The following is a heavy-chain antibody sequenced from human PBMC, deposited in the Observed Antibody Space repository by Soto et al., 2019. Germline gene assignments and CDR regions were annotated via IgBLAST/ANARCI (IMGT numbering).Heavy chain of an antibody. J-gene: IGHJ6*02. CDR3: ARGGYTYGFSARDV. CDR2: INPSGFST. CDR1: GYTFSSSY. Sequence: QVQLVQSGAEVKKPGASVKISCKASGYTFSSSYIHWVRQAPGQGLEWMGLINPSGFSTDYAQTFQGRVTVTRDTSTSTVYMELSSLRSEDTAVYYCARGGYTYGFSARDVWGQGTTVAVSS. D-gene: IGHD5-18*01. V-gene: IGHV1-46*01.